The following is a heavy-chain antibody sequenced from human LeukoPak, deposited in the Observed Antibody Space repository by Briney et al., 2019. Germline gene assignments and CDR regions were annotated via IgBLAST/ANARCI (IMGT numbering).Heavy chain of an antibody. V-gene: IGHV4-61*02. CDR3: ARARVQYYGSGSLYYYMDV. CDR2: IYTSGST. Sequence: PSETLSLTCTVSGGSISSGSYYWSWIRQPAGKGLEWIGRIYTSGSTNYNPSLKSRVTISVDTSKNQFSLKLSSVTAADTAVYYCARARVQYYGSGSLYYYMDVWGKGTTVTISS. CDR1: GGSISSGSYY. D-gene: IGHD3-10*01. J-gene: IGHJ6*03.